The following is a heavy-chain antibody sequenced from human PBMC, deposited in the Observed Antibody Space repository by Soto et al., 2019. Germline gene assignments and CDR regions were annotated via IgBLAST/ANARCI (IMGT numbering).Heavy chain of an antibody. D-gene: IGHD2-21*01. CDR2: IYVTGAV. Sequence: SETLSLTCSDPGAALNSGNYYWSWIRQVPGKGLEWIGHIYVTGAVDYNPSLRDRITISQDTSERQFSLNLRLVTAADTAVYYCARLWIATNNHKWFDPWGQGTLVTLS. J-gene: IGHJ5*02. CDR3: ARLWIATNNHKWFDP. V-gene: IGHV4-31*03. CDR1: GAALNSGNYY.